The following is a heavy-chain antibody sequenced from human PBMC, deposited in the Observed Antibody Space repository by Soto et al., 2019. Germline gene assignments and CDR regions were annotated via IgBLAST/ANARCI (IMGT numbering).Heavy chain of an antibody. J-gene: IGHJ3*01. Sequence: SETLSLTCTVSGASISSSYWSWIRQSPGKRLEWIGYIHYSGGTTYNPSHDSRISMSIDTSKDQSSLKLSSVTAADTAVYYCARDVSHYGSGTYDAFDLRGQGTMVTVSS. D-gene: IGHD3-10*01. V-gene: IGHV4-59*01. CDR1: GASISSSY. CDR2: IHYSGGT. CDR3: ARDVSHYGSGTYDAFDL.